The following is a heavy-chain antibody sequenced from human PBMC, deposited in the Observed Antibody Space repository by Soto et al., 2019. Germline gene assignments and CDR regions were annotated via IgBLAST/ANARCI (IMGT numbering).Heavy chain of an antibody. V-gene: IGHV3-21*01. J-gene: IGHJ6*03. CDR1: GFTFSSYS. Sequence: GGSLRLSCAASGFTFSSYSMNWVRQAPGKGLEWVSSISSSSSYIYYADSVKGRFTISRDNAKNSLYLQMNSLRAEDTAVYYCARVVATIRGDDYYYYMDVWGKGTTVTVSS. CDR2: ISSSSSYI. CDR3: ARVVATIRGDDYYYYMDV. D-gene: IGHD5-12*01.